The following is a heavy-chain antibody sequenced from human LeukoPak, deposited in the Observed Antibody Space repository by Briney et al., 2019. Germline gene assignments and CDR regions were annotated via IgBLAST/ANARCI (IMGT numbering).Heavy chain of an antibody. J-gene: IGHJ3*02. D-gene: IGHD6-6*01. V-gene: IGHV1-69*05. Sequence: SVKVSCKASGYTFTSYDINWVRQATGQGLEWMGSIIPIFGTTNYAQNFQGRVTITTDESTSTAYMELSSLRSEDTAVYYCAKDRSSSSPDVFDIWGQGTKVTVSS. CDR3: AKDRSSSSPDVFDI. CDR1: GYTFTSYD. CDR2: IIPIFGTT.